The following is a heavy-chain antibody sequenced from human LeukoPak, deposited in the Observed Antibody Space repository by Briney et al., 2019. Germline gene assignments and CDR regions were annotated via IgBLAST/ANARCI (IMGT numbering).Heavy chain of an antibody. V-gene: IGHV1-46*01. J-gene: IGHJ5*02. CDR2: INPTDGST. CDR1: GYSFSIYY. CDR3: ARDYDSSARFHRFDP. Sequence: ASEKVSCKASGYSFSIYYIHWVRQAPGQGLEYMGVINPTDGSTRFAKKFQGRVTMPSDTPTSTVYMELSSLRSEDTAVYYCARDYDSSARFHRFDPWGQGTLVTVSS. D-gene: IGHD3-22*01.